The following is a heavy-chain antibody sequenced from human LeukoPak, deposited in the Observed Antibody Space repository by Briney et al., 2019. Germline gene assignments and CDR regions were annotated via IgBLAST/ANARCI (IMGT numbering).Heavy chain of an antibody. D-gene: IGHD5-12*01. CDR3: ARGRSTGYPYYFEY. CDR1: GYTFTSYD. Sequence: ASVKVSCKASGYTFTSYDINWVRQATGQGLEWMGWMNPNSGSTGYAQKFQGRVTITRNTSISTAYMELSGLRSQDTAVYYCARGRSTGYPYYFEYWGQGTLVTVSS. V-gene: IGHV1-8*03. CDR2: MNPNSGST. J-gene: IGHJ4*02.